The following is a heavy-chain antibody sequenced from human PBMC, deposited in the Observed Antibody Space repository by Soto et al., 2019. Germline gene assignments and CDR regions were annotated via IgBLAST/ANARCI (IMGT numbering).Heavy chain of an antibody. CDR1: GYTLTELS. CDR2: FDPEDGET. D-gene: IGHD5-12*01. CDR3: ARANLRGNWFDP. Sequence: ASVKVSCKVSGYTLTELSMHWVRQAPGKGLEWMGGFDPEDGETIYAQKFQGRVTMTEDTSTDTAYMELSSLRSEDTAVYYCARANLRGNWFDPWGQGTLVTVSS. J-gene: IGHJ5*02. V-gene: IGHV1-24*01.